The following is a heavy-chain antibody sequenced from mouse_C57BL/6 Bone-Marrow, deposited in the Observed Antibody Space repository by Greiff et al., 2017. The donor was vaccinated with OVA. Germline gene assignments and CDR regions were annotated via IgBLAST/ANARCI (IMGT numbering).Heavy chain of an antibody. V-gene: IGHV5-12*01. CDR3: ARLTGTWYFDV. Sequence: EVKLVESGGGLVQPGGSLKLSCAASGFTFSDYYMYWVRQTPEKRLEWVAYISNGGGSTYYPDTVKGRFTISRDNATNTLYLQMSRLKSEDTAMYYCARLTGTWYFDVWGTGTTVTVSS. J-gene: IGHJ1*03. CDR2: ISNGGGST. D-gene: IGHD4-1*01. CDR1: GFTFSDYY.